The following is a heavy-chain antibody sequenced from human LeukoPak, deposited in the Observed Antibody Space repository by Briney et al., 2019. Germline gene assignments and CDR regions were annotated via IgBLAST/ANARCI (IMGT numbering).Heavy chain of an antibody. Sequence: GSVKVSCKASGYTFTSYGITWVRQAPGQGLEWMGCISGYNGNTNYAQKLQGRFTMTTDTSTSTAYMDLRSLRSDDTAVYYCARECGAYYYDSSGYCNDHWGQGTLVTVSS. CDR1: GYTFTSYG. D-gene: IGHD3-22*01. J-gene: IGHJ4*02. CDR2: ISGYNGNT. CDR3: ARECGAYYYDSSGYCNDH. V-gene: IGHV1-18*01.